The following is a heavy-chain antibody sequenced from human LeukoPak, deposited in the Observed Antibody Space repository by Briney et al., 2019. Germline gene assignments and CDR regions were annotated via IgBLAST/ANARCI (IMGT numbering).Heavy chain of an antibody. D-gene: IGHD2-8*01. Sequence: GASVKVSCKASGYTFTSYDINWVRQATGQGLEWMGWMNPNSGNTGYAQKFQGRVTITRNTSISTAYMELSSLRSEDTAVYFCARTYCENCPNPNWFDPWGQGTLVTVSS. CDR2: MNPNSGNT. V-gene: IGHV1-8*03. J-gene: IGHJ5*02. CDR3: ARTYCENCPNPNWFDP. CDR1: GYTFTSYD.